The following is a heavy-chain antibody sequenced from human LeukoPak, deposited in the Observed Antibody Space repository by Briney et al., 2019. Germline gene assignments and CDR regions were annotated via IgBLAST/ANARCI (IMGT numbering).Heavy chain of an antibody. Sequence: SQTLSLTCTVSGGSISSGSYYWSWIRQPAGKGLEWIGRIYTSGSTNYNPSLKSRVTMSVDTSKNQFSLKLSSVTAADTAVYYCARDQLNYYGSGSYDHWFDPWGQGTLVTVSS. D-gene: IGHD3-10*01. V-gene: IGHV4-61*02. CDR1: GGSISSGSYY. CDR2: IYTSGST. CDR3: ARDQLNYYGSGSYDHWFDP. J-gene: IGHJ5*02.